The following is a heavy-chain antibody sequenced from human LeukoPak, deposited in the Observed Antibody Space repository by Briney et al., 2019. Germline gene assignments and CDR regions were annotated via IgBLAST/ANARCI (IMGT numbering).Heavy chain of an antibody. V-gene: IGHV1-2*06. CDR1: GYTFTGYY. Sequence: ASVKVSCKSSGYTFTGYYMHWVRQAPGQRLEWMGRINPNSGGTNYAQKFQGRVTMTRDTSTSTAYMELSRLRSDDTAVYYCARDSRRCSSTSCYAFDIWGQGTMVTVSS. D-gene: IGHD2-2*01. CDR2: INPNSGGT. CDR3: ARDSRRCSSTSCYAFDI. J-gene: IGHJ3*02.